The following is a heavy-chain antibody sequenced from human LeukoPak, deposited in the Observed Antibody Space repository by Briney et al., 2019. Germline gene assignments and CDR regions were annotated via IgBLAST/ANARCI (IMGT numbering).Heavy chain of an antibody. J-gene: IGHJ4*02. D-gene: IGHD3-22*01. CDR1: GGSISSYY. CDR2: IYTPGNT. Sequence: SETLSLTCTVSGGSISSYYWSWIRQPAGKGLEWIGRIYTPGNTNYNPSLKSRVTISVDTSKNQCSLKVSSVTAADTAVCYCARVPYYYDSRHPDYWGQGTLVTVSS. CDR3: ARVPYYYDSRHPDY. V-gene: IGHV4-4*07.